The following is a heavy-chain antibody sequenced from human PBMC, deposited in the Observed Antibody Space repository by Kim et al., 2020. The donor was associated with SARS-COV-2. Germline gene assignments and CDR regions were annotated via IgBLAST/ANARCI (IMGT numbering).Heavy chain of an antibody. J-gene: IGHJ6*02. CDR1: GGTFSSYA. CDR2: IIPIFGTA. Sequence: SVKVSCKASGGTFSSYAISWVRQAPGQGLEWMGGIIPIFGTANYAQKFQGRVTITADESTSTAYMELSSLRSEDTAVYYCARTSYDSSGSYYYYYYGMDVWGQGTTVTVSS. D-gene: IGHD3-22*01. CDR3: ARTSYDSSGSYYYYYYGMDV. V-gene: IGHV1-69*13.